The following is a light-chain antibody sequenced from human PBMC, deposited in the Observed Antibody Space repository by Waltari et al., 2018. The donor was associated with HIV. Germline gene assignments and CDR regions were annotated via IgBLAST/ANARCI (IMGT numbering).Light chain of an antibody. CDR1: TGSVTANQY. CDR3: LLSINCSRT. V-gene: IGLV7-46*01. CDR2: DTQ. Sequence: QALVTQDPSLTVTPGGTIILTCASATGSVTANQYPSWFQQKAGQSPRTLIYDTQKRHPWAPGRLSGFLLGGKAVLTLTGAQPEDEADYFCLLSINCSRTFGGGTRVTVL. J-gene: IGLJ2*01.